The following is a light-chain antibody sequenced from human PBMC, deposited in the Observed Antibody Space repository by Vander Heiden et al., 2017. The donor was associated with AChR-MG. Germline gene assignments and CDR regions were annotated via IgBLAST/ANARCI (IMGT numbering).Light chain of an antibody. V-gene: IGKV3-11*01. CDR2: DAS. CDR3: PQRSNCHT. J-gene: IGKJ4*01. CDR1: QGVSSD. Sequence: EIVLTQSPATLPLSPGERATLSCRASQGVSSDLAWYQQKPGQAPRLLIYDASNRAPGIPDRFSCSGSGTDFTLTISSLEHADFAVYYCPQRSNCHTFGGVHKVEIK.